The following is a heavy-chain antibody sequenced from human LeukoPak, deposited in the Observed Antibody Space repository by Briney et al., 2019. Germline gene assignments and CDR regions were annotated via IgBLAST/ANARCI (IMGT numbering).Heavy chain of an antibody. J-gene: IGHJ5*02. CDR1: GYTFTGYY. D-gene: IGHD2-2*01. CDR2: INPNSGGT. CDR3: AREREDCSSTSCYSIWFDP. Sequence: ASVKVSCKASGYTFTGYYMHWVRQAPGQGLEWMGWINPNSGGTNYAQKFQGRVTMTRDTSISTAYMELSRLRSDDTAVYYCAREREDCSSTSCYSIWFDPWGQGTLVTVSS. V-gene: IGHV1-2*02.